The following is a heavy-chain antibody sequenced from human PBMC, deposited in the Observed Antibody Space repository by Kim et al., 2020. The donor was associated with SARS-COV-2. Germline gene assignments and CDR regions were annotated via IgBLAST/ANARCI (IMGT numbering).Heavy chain of an antibody. CDR3: ARDDNGSGSYIDY. CDR2: ISSSSSYT. V-gene: IGHV3-11*05. D-gene: IGHD3-10*01. J-gene: IGHJ4*02. Sequence: GGSLRLSCAASGFTFSDYYMSWICQAPGKGLEWVSYISSSSSYTNYADSVKGRFTISRDNAKNSLYLQMNSLRAEDTAVYYCARDDNGSGSYIDYWGQGTLVTVSS. CDR1: GFTFSDYY.